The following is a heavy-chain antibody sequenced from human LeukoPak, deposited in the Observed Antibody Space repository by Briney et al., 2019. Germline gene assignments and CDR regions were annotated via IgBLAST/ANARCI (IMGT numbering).Heavy chain of an antibody. CDR1: GGSISSGSYY. CDR3: ARDLGGYDYHYYYYMDV. D-gene: IGHD5-12*01. J-gene: IGHJ6*03. V-gene: IGHV4-61*02. Sequence: SETLSLTCTVSGGSISSGSYYWSWIRQPAGKGLEWIGRIYTSGSTNYNPSLKSRVTISVDTSKNQFSLKLSSVTAADTAVYYCARDLGGYDYHYYYYMDVWGKGTTVTVSS. CDR2: IYTSGST.